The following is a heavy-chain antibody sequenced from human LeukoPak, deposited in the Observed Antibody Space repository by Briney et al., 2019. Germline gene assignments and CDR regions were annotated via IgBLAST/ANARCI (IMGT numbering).Heavy chain of an antibody. CDR1: GFTFSSYW. CDR2: IKQDGSEK. V-gene: IGHV3-7*01. D-gene: IGHD1-26*01. Sequence: GRSLRLSCAASGFTFSSYWMSWVRQAPGKGLEWVANIKQDGSEKYYVDSVKGRFTISRDNAKNSLYLQMNSLRAEDTAVYYCARHSRAIVGATVYRGYFDYWGQGTLVTVSS. J-gene: IGHJ4*02. CDR3: ARHSRAIVGATVYRGYFDY.